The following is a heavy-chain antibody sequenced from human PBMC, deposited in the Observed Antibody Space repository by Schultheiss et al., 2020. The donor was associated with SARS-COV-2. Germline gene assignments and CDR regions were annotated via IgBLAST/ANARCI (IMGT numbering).Heavy chain of an antibody. CDR3: AGSGYRFGARW. D-gene: IGHD5-18*01. CDR1: GDSINSDY. J-gene: IGHJ4*02. Sequence: SQTLSLTCSVSGDSINSDYWSWIRQPPGKGLECIAYIHHSGSTTYNPSLKSRVTISVDTSKNQFSLKLSSVTAADTAVYYCAGSGYRFGARWWGQGTLVTVSS. CDR2: IHHSGST. V-gene: IGHV4-59*01.